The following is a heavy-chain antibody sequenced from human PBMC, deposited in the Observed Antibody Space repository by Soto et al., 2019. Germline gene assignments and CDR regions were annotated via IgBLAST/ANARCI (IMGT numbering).Heavy chain of an antibody. V-gene: IGHV1-46*01. CDR2: INPTGGAT. CDR1: GYTFTSYY. CDR3: ARGGAESIYGMDV. J-gene: IGHJ6*02. Sequence: QVHLVQSGAEVKKPGASVKVSCKASGYTFTSYYMHWVRQAPGQRLEWMGIINPTGGATTYAQKFQGRVTVTRDTSTSTVYMELSSLRSDDTAVYYCARGGAESIYGMDVWGQGTTVTVSS. D-gene: IGHD3-10*01.